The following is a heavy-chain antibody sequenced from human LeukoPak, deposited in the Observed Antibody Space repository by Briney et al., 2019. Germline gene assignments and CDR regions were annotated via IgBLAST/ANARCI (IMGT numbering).Heavy chain of an antibody. D-gene: IGHD1-26*01. CDR1: GGSFSGYY. CDR3: ARQTIVGATPDY. Sequence: SETLSLTCAVYGGSFSGYYWSWIRQPAGKGLEWIGRIFISGSTNYNPSLKSRVTMSVDTSKNQFSLKLSSVTAADTAFYYCARQTIVGATPDYWGQGTLVTVSS. CDR2: IFISGST. V-gene: IGHV4-59*10. J-gene: IGHJ4*02.